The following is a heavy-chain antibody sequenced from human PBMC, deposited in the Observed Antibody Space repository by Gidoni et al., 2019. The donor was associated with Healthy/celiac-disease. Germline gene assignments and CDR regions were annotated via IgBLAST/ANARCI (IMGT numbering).Heavy chain of an antibody. J-gene: IGHJ3*02. Sequence: EVQLLESGGGLVQPGGSLRLSCAASGFTFSSYAMSWVRQAPGKGLEWVSAISGSGGSTYYADSVKGRFTISRDNSKNTLYLQMNSLGAEDTAVYYCAKDRAGSGWYLDAFDIWGQGTMVTVSS. CDR3: AKDRAGSGWYLDAFDI. V-gene: IGHV3-23*01. CDR1: GFTFSSYA. D-gene: IGHD6-19*01. CDR2: ISGSGGST.